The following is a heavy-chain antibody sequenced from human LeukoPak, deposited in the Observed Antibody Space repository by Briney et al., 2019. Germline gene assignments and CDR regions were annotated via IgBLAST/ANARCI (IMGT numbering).Heavy chain of an antibody. CDR2: IYYSGST. Sequence: PSQTLSLTCTVSGGSISSSSYYWGWIRQPPGKGLEWIGSIYYSGSTYYNPSLKSRVTISVDTSKNQFSLKLSSVTAADTAVYYCARDPQQWLVPKWGQGTLVTVSS. D-gene: IGHD6-19*01. J-gene: IGHJ4*02. V-gene: IGHV4-39*07. CDR3: ARDPQQWLVPK. CDR1: GGSISSSSYY.